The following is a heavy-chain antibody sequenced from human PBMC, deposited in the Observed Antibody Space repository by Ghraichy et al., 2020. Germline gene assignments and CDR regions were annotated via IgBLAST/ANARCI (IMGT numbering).Heavy chain of an antibody. CDR2: INPSGGST. Sequence: ASVKVSCKASGYTFTSYYMHWVRQAPGQGLEWMGIINPSGGSTSYAQKFQGRVTMTRDTSTSTVYMELSSLRSEDTAVYYCARDPLPYSSSSFPLYYYYGMDVWGQGTTVTVSS. J-gene: IGHJ6*02. CDR1: GYTFTSYY. CDR3: ARDPLPYSSSSFPLYYYYGMDV. V-gene: IGHV1-46*01. D-gene: IGHD6-6*01.